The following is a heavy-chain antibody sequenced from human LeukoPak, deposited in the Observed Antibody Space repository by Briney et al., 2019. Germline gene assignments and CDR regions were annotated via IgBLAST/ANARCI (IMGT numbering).Heavy chain of an antibody. CDR2: IYSRECT. CDR1: VGSLSNYY. D-gene: IGHD4-17*01. CDR3: ARGRWIDYGDESYIWFDP. Sequence: SDTLPLTCTVSVGSLSNYYWSWIRQPAGKGLDWIGRIYSRECTNSTPRLKSRVTMSVDTSMNQFSLKLSSVTAAHTAVYYCARGRWIDYGDESYIWFDPWGQGTLVTVSS. J-gene: IGHJ5*02. V-gene: IGHV4-4*07.